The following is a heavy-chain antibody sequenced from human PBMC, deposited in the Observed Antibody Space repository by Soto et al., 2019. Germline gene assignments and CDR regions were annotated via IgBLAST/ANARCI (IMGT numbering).Heavy chain of an antibody. CDR2: IYYSGST. J-gene: IGHJ4*02. D-gene: IGHD3-22*01. CDR3: ARLRDSSGYSDFDY. V-gene: IGHV4-31*03. CDR1: GGSISSGDYY. Sequence: TLSLTCTVSGGSISSGDYYWSWIRQHPGKGLEWIGYIYYSGSTYYNPSLKSRVTISVDTSKNQFSLKLSSVTAADTAVYYCARLRDSSGYSDFDYWGQGTLVTVSS.